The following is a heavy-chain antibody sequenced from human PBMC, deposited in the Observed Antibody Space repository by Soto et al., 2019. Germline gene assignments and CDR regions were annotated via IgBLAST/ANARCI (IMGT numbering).Heavy chain of an antibody. CDR2: IIPILGIA. D-gene: IGHD5-18*01. J-gene: IGHJ4*02. V-gene: IGHV1-69*08. CDR1: GDTFSSYT. CDR3: ARDYSYGRTNY. Sequence: QVQLVQSGAEVKKPGSSVKVSCKASGDTFSSYTISWVRQAPGQGLEWMGRIIPILGIANYAQKFQGRVTITADKSTSTAYMELSSLRSEDTAVYYCARDYSYGRTNYWGQGTLVTVSS.